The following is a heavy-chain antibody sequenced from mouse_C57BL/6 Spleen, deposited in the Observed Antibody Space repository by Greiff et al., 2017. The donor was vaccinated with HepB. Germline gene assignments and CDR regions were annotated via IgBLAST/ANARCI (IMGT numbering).Heavy chain of an antibody. CDR3: ARSDLRGYFDY. J-gene: IGHJ2*01. V-gene: IGHV1-82*01. Sequence: VQLQQSGPELVKPGASVKISCKASGYAFSSSWMNWVKQRPGKGLEWIGRIYPGDGDTNYNGKFKGKATLTADKSSSTAYMQLSSLTSEDSAVYFCARSDLRGYFDYWGQGTTLTVSS. CDR1: GYAFSSSW. CDR2: IYPGDGDT. D-gene: IGHD1-1*01.